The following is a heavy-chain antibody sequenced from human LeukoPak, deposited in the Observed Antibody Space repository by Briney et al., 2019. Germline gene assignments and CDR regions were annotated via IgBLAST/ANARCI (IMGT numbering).Heavy chain of an antibody. CDR2: IYTSGST. Sequence: SETLSLTCTVSGGSISSSSYYWSWIRQPAGKGLEWIGRIYTSGSTNYNPSLKSRVTISVDTSKNQFSLKLSSVTAADTAVYYCARDRGIQLWPTFDYWGQGTLVTVSS. J-gene: IGHJ4*02. CDR1: GGSISSSSYY. V-gene: IGHV4-61*02. CDR3: ARDRGIQLWPTFDY. D-gene: IGHD5-18*01.